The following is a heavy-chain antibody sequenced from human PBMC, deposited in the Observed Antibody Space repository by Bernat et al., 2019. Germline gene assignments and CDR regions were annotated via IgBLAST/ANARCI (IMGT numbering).Heavy chain of an antibody. J-gene: IGHJ4*02. D-gene: IGHD3-3*01. Sequence: EVQLVESGGGLVKPGGSLRLSCAASGFTFSSYSMNWVRQAPGKGLEWVSYISSSSSYIYYADSVKGRFTISRDNAKNSLYLQMNSLRAEDTAVYYCARERYDFWSGYFDYWGQGTLVTVSS. V-gene: IGHV3-21*05. CDR3: ARERYDFWSGYFDY. CDR1: GFTFSSYS. CDR2: ISSSSSYI.